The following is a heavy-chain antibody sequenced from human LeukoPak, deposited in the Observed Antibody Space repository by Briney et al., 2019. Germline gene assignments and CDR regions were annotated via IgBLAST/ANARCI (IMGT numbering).Heavy chain of an antibody. J-gene: IGHJ3*02. CDR1: GDSISSGDYY. Sequence: PSETLSLTCTVSGDSISSGDYYWSWIRQPAGKGLEWIGRISSSGSTNYNPSLKSRVTISVDTSKNQFSLKLSSVTATDTAVYFCARGPYSYDSSGAFDIWGQGTMVTVSS. D-gene: IGHD3-22*01. V-gene: IGHV4-61*02. CDR2: ISSSGST. CDR3: ARGPYSYDSSGAFDI.